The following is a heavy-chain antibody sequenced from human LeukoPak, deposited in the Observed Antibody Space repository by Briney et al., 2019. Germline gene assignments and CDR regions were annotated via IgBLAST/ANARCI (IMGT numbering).Heavy chain of an antibody. Sequence: GGSLRLSCAASGFTFSSYWMTWVRQAPGKGLEWVANIKQDGSEKYYVDSVKGRFTISRDNAKNSLCLQMNSLRAEDTAVYYCAVTGIAAAGTVLYWGQGTLVTVSS. J-gene: IGHJ4*02. V-gene: IGHV3-7*01. CDR1: GFTFSSYW. CDR3: AVTGIAAAGTVLY. CDR2: IKQDGSEK. D-gene: IGHD6-13*01.